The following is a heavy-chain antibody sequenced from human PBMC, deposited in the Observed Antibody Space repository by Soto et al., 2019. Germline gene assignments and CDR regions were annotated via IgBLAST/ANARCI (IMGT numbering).Heavy chain of an antibody. D-gene: IGHD3-22*01. CDR2: ISGSGGST. J-gene: IGHJ3*02. Sequence: GGSLRLSCAASGFTFSSYAMSWVRQAPGKGLEWVSAISGSGGSTYYADSVKGRFTISRDNSKNTLYLQMNSLRAEDTAVYYCAKGGYYDSSGYSAFDIWGQGTMVTVSS. CDR3: AKGGYYDSSGYSAFDI. CDR1: GFTFSSYA. V-gene: IGHV3-23*01.